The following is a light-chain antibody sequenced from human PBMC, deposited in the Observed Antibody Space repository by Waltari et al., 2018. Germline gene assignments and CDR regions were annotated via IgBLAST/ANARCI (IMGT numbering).Light chain of an antibody. CDR1: QSVSRA. Sequence: EIVLTQSPGTLSLSLGERATVSCRASQSVSRALAWYTQKPGQAPRLLIYGASTRATGIPDRFRSSGSGTDFSLTISRLEPDDFAVYYCQHYLRLPVTFGQGTTVEI. CDR3: QHYLRLPVT. J-gene: IGKJ1*01. V-gene: IGKV3-20*01. CDR2: GAS.